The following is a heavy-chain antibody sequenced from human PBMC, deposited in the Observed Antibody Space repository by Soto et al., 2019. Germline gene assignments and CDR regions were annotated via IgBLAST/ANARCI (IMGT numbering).Heavy chain of an antibody. CDR3: AKDFWAIDSSGYHQHDAFDI. CDR2: INPNSGGT. CDR1: GYTFTSYA. V-gene: IGHV1-2*04. J-gene: IGHJ3*02. D-gene: IGHD3-22*01. Sequence: ASVNVSCKASGYTFTSYAMHWVRQAPEQRLECMGWINPNSGGTNYAQKFQGSVTMTRDTSISTAYMELSRLRSDDTAVYYCAKDFWAIDSSGYHQHDAFDIWGQGTMVTVSS.